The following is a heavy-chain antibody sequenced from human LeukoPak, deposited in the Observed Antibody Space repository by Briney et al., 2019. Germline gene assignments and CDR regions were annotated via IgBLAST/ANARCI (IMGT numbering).Heavy chain of an antibody. J-gene: IGHJ4*02. D-gene: IGHD3-22*01. CDR1: GFTFSSYS. CDR2: ISGSGNYI. Sequence: GGSLRLSCAASGFTFSSYSMNWVRQAPGKGLEWVSSISGSGNYIYYADSLKGRFTISRDNAKNSLYLQMNSLRAEDTAVYYCARDSIYDSSGYPYDYWGQGTLVTVSS. V-gene: IGHV3-21*01. CDR3: ARDSIYDSSGYPYDY.